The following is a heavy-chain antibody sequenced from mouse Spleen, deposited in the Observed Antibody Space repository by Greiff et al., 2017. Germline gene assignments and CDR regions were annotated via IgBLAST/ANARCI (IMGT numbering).Heavy chain of an antibody. CDR2: IYPRSGNT. V-gene: IGHV1-81*01. D-gene: IGHD1-1*02. Sequence: QVQLQQSGAELARPGASVKLSCKASGYTFTSYGISWVKQRTGQGLEWIGEIYPRSGNTYYNEKFKGKATLTADKSSSTAYMELRSLTSEDSAVYFCARGVEGYWGQGTTLTVSS. CDR1: GYTFTSYG. CDR3: ARGVEGY. J-gene: IGHJ2*01.